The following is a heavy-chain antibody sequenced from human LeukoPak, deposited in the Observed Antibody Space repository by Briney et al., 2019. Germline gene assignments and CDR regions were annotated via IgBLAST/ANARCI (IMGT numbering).Heavy chain of an antibody. J-gene: IGHJ3*02. CDR1: GFTFSSYA. V-gene: IGHV3-23*01. D-gene: IGHD1-26*01. CDR2: ISGTGGST. Sequence: GGSLRLSCAASGFTFSSYAMSWVRQAPGKGLEWVSAISGTGGSTYYADSVKGRFTISRDNSKNTLYLQMNSLRAEDTAVYYCAKDWKWELLKGAFNIWGQGTMVTASA. CDR3: AKDWKWELLKGAFNI.